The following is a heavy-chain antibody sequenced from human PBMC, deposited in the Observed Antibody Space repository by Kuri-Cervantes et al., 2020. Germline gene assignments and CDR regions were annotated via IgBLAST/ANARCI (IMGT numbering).Heavy chain of an antibody. J-gene: IGHJ6*02. CDR1: GFTFSSYA. CDR3: AREGVLSGYYYGLDV. V-gene: IGHV3-23*01. CDR2: ISGSGGST. D-gene: IGHD4/OR15-4a*01. Sequence: GGSLRLSCAASGFTFSSYAMSWVRQAPGKGLEWVSAISGSGGSTYYADSVKGRFTISRDNSKSTLYLQINSLRAEDTAVYYCAREGVLSGYYYGLDVWGQGTTVTVSS.